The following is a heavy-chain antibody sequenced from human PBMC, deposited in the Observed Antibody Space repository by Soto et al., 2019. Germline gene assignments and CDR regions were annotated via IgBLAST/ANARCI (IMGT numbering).Heavy chain of an antibody. D-gene: IGHD2-8*02. J-gene: IGHJ3*01. Sequence: QVLLQESGPQVVKPSQPLSLSCIVSGGPVRDAYSYWTWIRQPPGKGLEWMGYLSYTGSTYYNPSLRNRATISVGESSNRLSLRLSSVTDADTAVYFCARELEGGVFDVWGRGTLVTVSS. V-gene: IGHV4-30-4*01. CDR3: ARELEGGVFDV. CDR1: GGPVRDAYSY. CDR2: LSYTGST.